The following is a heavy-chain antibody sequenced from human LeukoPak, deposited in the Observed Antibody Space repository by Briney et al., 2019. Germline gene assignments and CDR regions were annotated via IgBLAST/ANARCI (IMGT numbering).Heavy chain of an antibody. Sequence: PGGSLRLSCEGSGFTFSSYTMIWVRQAPGKGLEWLTSISSTSSYIYYADSVKGRFTISRDNAKNSLYLQMNSLRVEDTAVYYCARALIYYDSCMGVWGQGTTVTVSS. J-gene: IGHJ6*02. CDR2: ISSTSSYI. D-gene: IGHD3-22*01. V-gene: IGHV3-21*01. CDR3: ARALIYYDSCMGV. CDR1: GFTFSSYT.